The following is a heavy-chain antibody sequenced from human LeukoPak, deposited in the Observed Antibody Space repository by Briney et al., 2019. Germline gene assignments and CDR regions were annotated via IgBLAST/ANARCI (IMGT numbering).Heavy chain of an antibody. CDR1: GFTFSSYG. J-gene: IGHJ5*02. V-gene: IGHV3-30*02. CDR2: IRYDGSNK. Sequence: GGSLRLSCAASGFTFSSYGMRWVRQAPGKGLEWVAFIRYDGSNKYYADSVKGRFTISRDNSKNTLYLQMNSLRAEDTAVYYCARDFWNGYWETNWFDPWGQGTLVTVSS. CDR3: ARDFWNGYWETNWFDP. D-gene: IGHD3-3*01.